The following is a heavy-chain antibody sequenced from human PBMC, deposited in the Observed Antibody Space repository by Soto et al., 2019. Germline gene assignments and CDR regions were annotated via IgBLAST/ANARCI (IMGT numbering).Heavy chain of an antibody. Sequence: QVQLVQAGAEVKKPGSSVKVSCKASGGTFSSYAITWVRQAPGQGLEWMGGSIPIFGTANYAQKYQGRVTITADESLTTAYMELSSLRAEDTAVYDGAGDAPSASSDRWGQGTRVTVS. CDR2: SIPIFGTA. CDR3: AGDAPSASSDR. CDR1: GGTFSSYA. V-gene: IGHV1-69*01. D-gene: IGHD6-19*01. J-gene: IGHJ5*02.